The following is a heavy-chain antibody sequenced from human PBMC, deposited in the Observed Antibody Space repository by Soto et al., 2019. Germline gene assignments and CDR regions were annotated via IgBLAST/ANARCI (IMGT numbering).Heavy chain of an antibody. D-gene: IGHD5-18*01. Sequence: QVQLVQSGAEVKKPGASVKVSCKASGYTFTRYGISWVRQAPGQGLEWLGWISAYNGNTNYAQKLQGRVTMTTDTYTSTAYLELRSLRSDDTAVYYCARTDVGGGYSYGPAYFDYWGQGTLVTVSS. J-gene: IGHJ4*02. CDR2: ISAYNGNT. CDR1: GYTFTRYG. V-gene: IGHV1-18*01. CDR3: ARTDVGGGYSYGPAYFDY.